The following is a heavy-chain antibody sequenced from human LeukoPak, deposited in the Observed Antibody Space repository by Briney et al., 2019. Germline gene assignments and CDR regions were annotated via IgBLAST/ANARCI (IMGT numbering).Heavy chain of an antibody. Sequence: ASVKVSCKASGYTFTSYGISWVRQAPGQGREWMGWISAYNGNTNYAQKLQGRVTMTTDTSTSTAYMELRSLRSDDTAVYYCARDHVVHYYDSSGYYFDYWGQGTLVTVSS. V-gene: IGHV1-18*01. CDR2: ISAYNGNT. CDR1: GYTFTSYG. D-gene: IGHD3-22*01. J-gene: IGHJ4*02. CDR3: ARDHVVHYYDSSGYYFDY.